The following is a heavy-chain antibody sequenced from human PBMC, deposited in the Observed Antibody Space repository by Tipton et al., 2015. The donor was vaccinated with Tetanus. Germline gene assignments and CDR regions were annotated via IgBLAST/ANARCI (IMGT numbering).Heavy chain of an antibody. Sequence: TLSLTCSVSGGSISRFYWGWIRQPPGKGLEWIGHAYYSGSTNYNPSLKSRVSISVDTSNDQFSPRLTSVTAADTAVYYCARGGPESRWYFDLWGRGTLVTVSS. CDR1: GGSISRFY. V-gene: IGHV4-59*01. J-gene: IGHJ2*01. CDR3: ARGGPESRWYFDL. CDR2: AYYSGST.